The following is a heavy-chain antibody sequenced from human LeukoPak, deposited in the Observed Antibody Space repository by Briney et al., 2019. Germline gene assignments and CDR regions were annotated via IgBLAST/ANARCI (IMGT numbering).Heavy chain of an antibody. CDR2: IKQDGSEK. CDR1: GFTFSSYE. Sequence: GGSLRLSCAASGFTFSSYEINWVRQAPGKGLEWVANIKQDGSEKYYVDSVKGRFTISRDSAKNSLYLQMNSLRAEDTAVYYCARGGRGELLRFVDYWGQGTLVTVSS. J-gene: IGHJ4*02. CDR3: ARGGRGELLRFVDY. V-gene: IGHV3-7*01. D-gene: IGHD1-26*01.